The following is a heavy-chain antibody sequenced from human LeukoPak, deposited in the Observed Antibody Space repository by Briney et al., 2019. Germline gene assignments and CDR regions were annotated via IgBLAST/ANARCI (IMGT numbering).Heavy chain of an antibody. CDR2: IIPIFGTA. V-gene: IGHV1-69*13. Sequence: SVKVSCKASGGTFSSYAISWVRQAPGQGLEWMGGIIPIFGTANYAQKFQGRVTITADESTSTAYMELSSLRSEDTAVYYCARSELYYYDSSGYYLIFDYWGQGTLVTVSS. CDR3: ARSELYYYDSSGYYLIFDY. D-gene: IGHD3-22*01. J-gene: IGHJ4*02. CDR1: GGTFSSYA.